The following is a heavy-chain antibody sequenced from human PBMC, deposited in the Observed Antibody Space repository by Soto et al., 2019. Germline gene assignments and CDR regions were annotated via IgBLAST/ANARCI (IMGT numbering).Heavy chain of an antibody. CDR3: ARGVASDGPTDEYVNWPTLH. V-gene: IGHV1-69*01. CDR1: GGKFSTFA. J-gene: IGHJ4*02. CDR2: IIPLFGEA. Sequence: QVQLVQSGAEVKRPGSSVNVSCKASGGKFSTFAINWVRQAPGHGLEWMGGIIPLFGEANYARKFQGSVTLTADESTTKAFMELSRLPTDHTAVYYCARGVASDGPTDEYVNWPTLHWGQGTRITVTS. D-gene: IGHD1-1*01.